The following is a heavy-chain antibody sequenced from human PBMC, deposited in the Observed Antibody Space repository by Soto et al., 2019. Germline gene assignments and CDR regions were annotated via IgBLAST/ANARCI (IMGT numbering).Heavy chain of an antibody. CDR3: TTQYYYNSSGSLLK. V-gene: IGHV3-15*02. CDR1: GFTFSNAW. D-gene: IGHD3-22*01. J-gene: IGHJ4*02. Sequence: EVQLVESGGALVKPGGSLRLSCEVSGFTFSNAWITWVRQAPGKGLEWVGRIKSKADGGTTDYAAPVKGRFTISGDDSKNTLYLQMNSLKTEDTAVYYCTTQYYYNSSGSLLKRGQGTLVTVSS. CDR2: IKSKADGGTT.